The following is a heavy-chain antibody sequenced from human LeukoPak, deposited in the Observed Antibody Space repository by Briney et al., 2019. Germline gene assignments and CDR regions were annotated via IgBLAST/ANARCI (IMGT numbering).Heavy chain of an antibody. J-gene: IGHJ4*02. Sequence: PSETLSLTCAVYGGSFSGYYWSWIRQPPGKGLEWIGEINHSGSTNYNPSLKSRVTISVDTSKNQFSLKLSSVTAADTAVYYCARSGDGYNWVYFDYWGQGTLVTVSS. CDR1: GGSFSGYY. CDR2: INHSGST. D-gene: IGHD5-24*01. CDR3: ARSGDGYNWVYFDY. V-gene: IGHV4-34*01.